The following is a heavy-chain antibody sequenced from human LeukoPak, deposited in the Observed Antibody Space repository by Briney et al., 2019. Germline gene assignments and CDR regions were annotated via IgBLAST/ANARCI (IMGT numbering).Heavy chain of an antibody. Sequence: SETLSLTCAVSGGSISSSNWWSWVRQPPGKGLGWIGEIYHSGSTNYNPSLKSRVTISVDKSKNQFSLKLSSVTAADTAVYYCARGGYQLLPRVYYGMDVWVKGTTVTVSS. CDR2: IYHSGST. CDR1: GGSISSSNW. J-gene: IGHJ6*04. V-gene: IGHV4-4*02. CDR3: ARGGYQLLPRVYYGMDV. D-gene: IGHD2-2*01.